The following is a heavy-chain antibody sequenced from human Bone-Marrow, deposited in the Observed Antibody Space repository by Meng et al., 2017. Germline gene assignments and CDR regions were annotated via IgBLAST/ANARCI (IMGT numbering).Heavy chain of an antibody. D-gene: IGHD2-15*01. Sequence: ASVKVSCKASGYTFTSSDINWVRQATGQGLEWMGWMNPNSGNTGYAQKLQGRVTMTTDTSTSTAYMELRSLRSDDTAVYYCARSVLYCSGGSCYESTYYYYGMDVWGQGTTVTVSS. CDR3: ARSVLYCSGGSCYESTYYYYGMDV. J-gene: IGHJ6*02. V-gene: IGHV1-8*01. CDR1: GYTFTSSD. CDR2: MNPNSGNT.